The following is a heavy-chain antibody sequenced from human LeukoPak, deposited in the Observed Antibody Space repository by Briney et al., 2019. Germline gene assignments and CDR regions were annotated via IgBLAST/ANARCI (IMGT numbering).Heavy chain of an antibody. Sequence: PGGSLRLSCAASGFTFDDYAMHWVRQAPGKGLEWVSGISWNSGSIGYADSVKGRFTISRDNAKNSLYLQMNSLRAEDTALYYFXKGRKXAITMIVVAALDAFDIWGQGTMVTVSS. J-gene: IGHJ3*02. CDR2: ISWNSGSI. D-gene: IGHD3-22*01. CDR1: GFTFDDYA. CDR3: XKGRKXAITMIVVAALDAFDI. V-gene: IGHV3-9*01.